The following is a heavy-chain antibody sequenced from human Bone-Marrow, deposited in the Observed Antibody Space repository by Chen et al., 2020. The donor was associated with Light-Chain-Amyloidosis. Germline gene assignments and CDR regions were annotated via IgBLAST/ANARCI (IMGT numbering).Heavy chain of an antibody. CDR3: ARRRDGYNFDY. Sequence: IGWVRQMPGKGLEWMGVIYPDDSDARYSPSFEGQVXXXXDXSITTAYLQWRSLKASDTAMYYCARRRDGYNFDYWGQGTLVTVSS. CDR2: IYPDDSDA. J-gene: IGHJ4*02. D-gene: IGHD5-12*01. V-gene: IGHV5-51*01.